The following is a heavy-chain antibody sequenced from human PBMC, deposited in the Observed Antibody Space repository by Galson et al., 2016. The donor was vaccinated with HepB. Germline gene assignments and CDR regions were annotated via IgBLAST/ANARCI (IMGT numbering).Heavy chain of an antibody. J-gene: IGHJ4*02. V-gene: IGHV3-11*06. CDR3: ARALPYTVVPDY. D-gene: IGHD2-2*02. CDR1: GFTFRDYY. Sequence: SLRLSCAVSGFTFRDYYMTWIRRAPGKGLEWISYISGTNSYTKYADFVKGRFTMSRDNDKNSLFLQMNSLRAEDTAAYYCARALPYTVVPDYWGQGTLVTVST. CDR2: ISGTNSYT.